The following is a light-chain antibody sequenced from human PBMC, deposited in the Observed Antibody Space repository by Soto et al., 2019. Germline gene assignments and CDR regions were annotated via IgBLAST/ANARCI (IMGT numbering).Light chain of an antibody. CDR1: SSNIGSNT. Sequence: QSALTQPPSASGTPGRRVTISCSGSSSNIGSNTVNWYQQLPGTAPKLLIYSNNQRPSGVPDRFSGSKSGTSASLAISGLQSEDEADYYCAAWDDSLGYVFGTGTRSPS. V-gene: IGLV1-44*01. CDR2: SNN. J-gene: IGLJ1*01. CDR3: AAWDDSLGYV.